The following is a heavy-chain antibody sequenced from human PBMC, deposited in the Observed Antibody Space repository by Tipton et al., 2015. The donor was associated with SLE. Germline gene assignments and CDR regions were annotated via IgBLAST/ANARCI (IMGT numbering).Heavy chain of an antibody. CDR2: INHGGST. V-gene: IGHV4-34*01. Sequence: TLSLTCAVYGGSFSGYSWSWIRQTPGKGLEWIGEINHGGSTNYNPSLKTRVTMSVDTSKKQFSLKLGSVTAADTAVYYCARGKGNSSGWGHYYFSGIDVWGQGPGAAVSS. D-gene: IGHD6-19*01. CDR1: GGSFSGYS. J-gene: IGHJ6*02. CDR3: ARGKGNSSGWGHYYFSGIDV.